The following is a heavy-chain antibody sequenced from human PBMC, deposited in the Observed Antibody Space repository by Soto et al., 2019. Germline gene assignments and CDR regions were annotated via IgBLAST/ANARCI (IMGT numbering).Heavy chain of an antibody. CDR2: IYYSGST. D-gene: IGHD1-26*01. CDR1: GGSISSSSYY. V-gene: IGHV4-39*01. Sequence: QLQLQESGPGLVKPSETLSLTCTVSGGSISSSSYYWGWIRQPPGKGLEWIGSIYYSGSTYYNPSLNSRVPISVDTSKNQFSRKLSSVTAADTAVYYCASLVSGSYMYWGQGTLVTVSS. J-gene: IGHJ4*02. CDR3: ASLVSGSYMY.